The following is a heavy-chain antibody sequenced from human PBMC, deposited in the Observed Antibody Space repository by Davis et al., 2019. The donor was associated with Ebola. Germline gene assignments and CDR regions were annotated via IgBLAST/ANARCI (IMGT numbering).Heavy chain of an antibody. Sequence: PSETLSLTCTVSGGSITSSHYWSWIRQPPGKRLEWIGSIYYTGSASYNSSLNSRVTISIDTSKNQFSLKLTSVTAADTAMYYCAERGGSVWGQGTLVTVSS. CDR3: AERGGSV. V-gene: IGHV4-59*11. CDR1: GGSITSSHY. J-gene: IGHJ4*02. D-gene: IGHD3-16*01. CDR2: IYYTGSA.